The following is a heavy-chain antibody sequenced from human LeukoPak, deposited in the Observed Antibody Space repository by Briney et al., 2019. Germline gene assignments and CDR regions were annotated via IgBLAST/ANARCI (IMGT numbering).Heavy chain of an antibody. Sequence: ASVKVSCKASGYTFTEYYMHWVRQAPGQGLEWMGRMNPNSGGANYAQKFQDRVTMTRDTSINTAYMELSRLRSDDTAVYYCARPAVAGYYYMDVWGKGTTVTVSS. CDR1: GYTFTEYY. CDR3: ARPAVAGYYYMDV. V-gene: IGHV1-2*06. D-gene: IGHD6-19*01. J-gene: IGHJ6*03. CDR2: MNPNSGGA.